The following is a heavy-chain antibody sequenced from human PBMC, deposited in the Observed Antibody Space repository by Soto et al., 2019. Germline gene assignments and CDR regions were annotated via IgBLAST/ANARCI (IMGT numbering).Heavy chain of an antibody. CDR2: IKQDGSEK. D-gene: IGHD4-17*01. CDR3: ASGDYGDYATGDYYYGMDV. J-gene: IGHJ6*02. CDR1: GFTFSNYW. V-gene: IGHV3-7*01. Sequence: PGGSLRLSCAASGFTFSNYWMSWVRQAPGKGLEWVANIKQDGSEKYYVDSMKGRFTISRDNAKNSLFLQMNNLRVEDTAVYYCASGDYGDYATGDYYYGMDVWGQGTTVTVSS.